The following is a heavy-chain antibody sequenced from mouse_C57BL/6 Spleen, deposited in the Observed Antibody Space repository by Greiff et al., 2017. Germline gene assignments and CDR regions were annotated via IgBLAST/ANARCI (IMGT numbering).Heavy chain of an antibody. Sequence: QVQLQQPGAELVRPGSSVKLSCKASGYTFTSYWMAWVKQRPGQGLEWIGNISPSDSETHYNQKFKDKAKLTVDKSSSTAYMQLSSLTSEDAAVYYCARKEYYGSTPGFAYWGQGTLVTVSA. D-gene: IGHD1-1*01. V-gene: IGHV1-61*01. CDR1: GYTFTSYW. CDR3: ARKEYYGSTPGFAY. J-gene: IGHJ3*01. CDR2: ISPSDSET.